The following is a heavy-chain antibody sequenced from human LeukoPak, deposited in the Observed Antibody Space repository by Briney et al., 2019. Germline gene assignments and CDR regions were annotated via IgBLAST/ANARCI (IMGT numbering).Heavy chain of an antibody. D-gene: IGHD3-22*01. Sequence: GESLKISCKSSGYIFTNYWIAWVRQMPGKGLEWMGIIYPDDSDTRYSPSFQGQVTISADKSISTAYLQWSNLKASDTAMYYCARRSYYDSGGYYYDFWGQGTLVTVSS. CDR3: ARRSYYDSGGYYYDF. CDR2: IYPDDSDT. CDR1: GYIFTNYW. V-gene: IGHV5-51*01. J-gene: IGHJ4*02.